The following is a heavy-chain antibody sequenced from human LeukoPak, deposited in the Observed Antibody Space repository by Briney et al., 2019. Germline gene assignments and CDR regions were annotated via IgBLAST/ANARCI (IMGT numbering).Heavy chain of an antibody. V-gene: IGHV4-30-2*01. D-gene: IGHD3-9*01. CDR1: GGSISRDGYS. CDR2: IYRTGST. CDR3: ARGADILTGYPLFDY. Sequence: SQTLSLTCAVSGGSISRDGYSWIWIRQPPGKGLEWIGYIYRTGSTYYNPSLKSRVTRSVDRSKNQFSLKLSSVTAADTAVYYCARGADILTGYPLFDYWGQGTLVTVSS. J-gene: IGHJ4*02.